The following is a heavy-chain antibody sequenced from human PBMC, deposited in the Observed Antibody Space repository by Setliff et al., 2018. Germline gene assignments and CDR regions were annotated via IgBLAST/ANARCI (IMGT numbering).Heavy chain of an antibody. CDR3: ARFCGGGSCPGY. D-gene: IGHD2-15*01. CDR2: ISYIERP. CDR1: GGSISTYY. J-gene: IGHJ4*02. V-gene: IGHV4-59*01. Sequence: SETLSLTCTVSGGSISTYYWTWIRQPPGKGLEWIGVISYIERPHYNPSLQSRVTIAMETSNNQVSLTLTSVTAVDSAMYYCARFCGGGSCPGYWGQGTLVTVSS.